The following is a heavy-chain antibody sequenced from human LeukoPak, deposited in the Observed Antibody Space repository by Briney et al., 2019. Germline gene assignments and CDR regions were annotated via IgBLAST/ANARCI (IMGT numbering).Heavy chain of an antibody. V-gene: IGHV3-21*01. CDR2: ISSSSSYI. J-gene: IGHJ4*02. D-gene: IGHD1-20*01. CDR3: ARDAPYNWNDEGAYYFDY. CDR1: GFTFSSYS. Sequence: GGSLRLSCAASGFTFSSYSMNWVRQAPGKGLEWVSSISSSSSYIYYADSVKGRFTISRDNAKNPLYLQMNSLRAEDTAVYYCARDAPYNWNDEGAYYFDYWGQGTLVTVSS.